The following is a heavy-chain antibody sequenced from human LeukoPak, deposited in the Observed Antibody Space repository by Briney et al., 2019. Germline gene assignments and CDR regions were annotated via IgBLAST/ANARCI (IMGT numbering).Heavy chain of an antibody. Sequence: SETLSLTCTVSGGSISSSSYYWGWIRQPPGKGLEWIGSIYYSGSTNYNPSLKSRVTISVDTSKNQFSLKLSSVTAADTAVYYCARVEMATINPWGQGTLVTVSS. D-gene: IGHD5-24*01. CDR1: GGSISSSSYY. CDR2: IYYSGST. V-gene: IGHV4-39*07. CDR3: ARVEMATINP. J-gene: IGHJ4*02.